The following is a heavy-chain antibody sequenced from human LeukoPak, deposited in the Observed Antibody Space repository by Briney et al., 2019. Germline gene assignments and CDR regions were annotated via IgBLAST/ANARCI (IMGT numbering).Heavy chain of an antibody. J-gene: IGHJ4*02. CDR2: IYHTGTI. D-gene: IGHD4-23*01. Sequence: SETLSLTCTVSGDSISNGYYCGWIRPPPGKGLEWIGSIYHTGTIYYNPSLKSRVTISVDTSNNQFSLTVRYVTAADTAVYYCARGRTGFGVNSIIASCDYWGQGTLVAVSS. CDR1: GDSISNGYY. V-gene: IGHV4-38-2*02. CDR3: ARGRTGFGVNSIIASCDY.